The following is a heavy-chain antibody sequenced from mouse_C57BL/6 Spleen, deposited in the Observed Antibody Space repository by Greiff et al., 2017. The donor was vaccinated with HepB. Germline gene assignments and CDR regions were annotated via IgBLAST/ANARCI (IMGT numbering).Heavy chain of an antibody. D-gene: IGHD1-1*01. Sequence: EVQGVESGGDLVKPGGSLKLSCAASGFTLSSYGMSLVRQTPAKRLEWVATISSGGSYTYYPDSVKGRFTISRDNAKNTLYLQMSSLKSEDTAMYYCASPGSSPWFAYWGQGTLVTVSA. J-gene: IGHJ3*01. CDR1: GFTLSSYG. CDR2: ISSGGSYT. CDR3: ASPGSSPWFAY. V-gene: IGHV5-6*01.